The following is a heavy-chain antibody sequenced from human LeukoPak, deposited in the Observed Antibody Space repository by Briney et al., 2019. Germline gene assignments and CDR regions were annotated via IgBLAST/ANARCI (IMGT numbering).Heavy chain of an antibody. J-gene: IGHJ4*02. CDR1: GFSFSSYS. CDR3: ARVARFGELLDFDY. Sequence: GGSLRLSCAASGFSFSSYSMSWVRQAPGKGLEWVSSISSSSRYMHYADLVKGRFTISRDNAKNSLYLQMDSLRAEDTAVYSCARVARFGELLDFDYWGQGTLVTVSS. CDR2: ISSSSRYM. V-gene: IGHV3-21*01. D-gene: IGHD3-10*01.